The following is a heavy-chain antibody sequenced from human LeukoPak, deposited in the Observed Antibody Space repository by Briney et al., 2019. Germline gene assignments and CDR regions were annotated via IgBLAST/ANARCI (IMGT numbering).Heavy chain of an antibody. J-gene: IGHJ4*02. CDR1: GGTFSSYA. CDR3: ARSVADHGYCSSSSCYDFTNTDY. V-gene: IGHV1-69*13. D-gene: IGHD2-2*01. Sequence: ASVKVSCKASGGTFSSYAISWVRQAPGQGLEWMGGIIPIFGTANYAQKFQGRVTIAADESTSTAYMELSSLRSEDTAVYYCARSVADHGYCSSSSCYDFTNTDYWGQGTLVTVSS. CDR2: IIPIFGTA.